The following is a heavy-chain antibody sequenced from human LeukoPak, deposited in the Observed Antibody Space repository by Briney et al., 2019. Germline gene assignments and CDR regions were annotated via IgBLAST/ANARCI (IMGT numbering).Heavy chain of an antibody. CDR2: ISGSGGST. CDR3: AKDHGSSDWYYFDY. CDR1: GFTFSSYA. D-gene: IGHD6-13*01. J-gene: IGHJ4*02. Sequence: GGSLRLSCAASGFTFSSYAMSWVRQAPGKGLEWVSAISGSGGSTYYADSVKGRFTISRDDSKNTLYLQMNTLRADDTAVYYCAKDHGSSDWYYFDYWGQGTLVTVSS. V-gene: IGHV3-23*01.